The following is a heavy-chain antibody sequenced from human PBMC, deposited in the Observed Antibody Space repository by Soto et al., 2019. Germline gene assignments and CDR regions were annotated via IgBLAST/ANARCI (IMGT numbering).Heavy chain of an antibody. CDR1: GYTFTSYA. CDR2: INAGNGNT. CDR3: ARDSIVVVPAAIPSYYYSYMDV. Sequence: ASVKVSCKASGYTFTSYAMDWVRQAPGQRLEWMGWINAGNGNTKYSQKFQGRVTITRDTSASTAYMELSSLRSEDTAVYYCARDSIVVVPAAIPSYYYSYMDVWGKGTTVTVSS. J-gene: IGHJ6*03. D-gene: IGHD2-2*01. V-gene: IGHV1-3*01.